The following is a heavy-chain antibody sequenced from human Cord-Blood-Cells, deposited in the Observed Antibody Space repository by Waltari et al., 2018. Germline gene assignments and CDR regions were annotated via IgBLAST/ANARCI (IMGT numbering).Heavy chain of an antibody. D-gene: IGHD3-3*01. CDR3: ARGPKANSLEWLLYYFDY. J-gene: IGHJ4*02. CDR1: GGSFSGYY. V-gene: IGHV4-34*01. CDR2: INHSGST. Sequence: QVQLQQWGAGLLKPSETLSLTCAGYGGSFSGYYWSWIRQPPGKGMEWIGEINHSGSTNYSPDLKSRVTISVDTSKNQFSLKLSSVTAADTAVYYCARGPKANSLEWLLYYFDYWGQGTLVTVSS.